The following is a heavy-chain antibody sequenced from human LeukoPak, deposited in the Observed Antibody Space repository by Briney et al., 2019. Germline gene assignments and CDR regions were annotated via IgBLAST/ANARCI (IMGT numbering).Heavy chain of an antibody. Sequence: GGSLRLSCEASGFTFNNHAMNWVRQAPGKGLEWVAVISYDGSNKYYADSVKGRFTISRDNSKNTLYLQMNSLRAEDTAVYYCAKDRLAAAGVFDYWGQGTLVTVSS. CDR1: GFTFNNHA. CDR3: AKDRLAAAGVFDY. D-gene: IGHD6-13*01. V-gene: IGHV3-30*18. CDR2: ISYDGSNK. J-gene: IGHJ4*02.